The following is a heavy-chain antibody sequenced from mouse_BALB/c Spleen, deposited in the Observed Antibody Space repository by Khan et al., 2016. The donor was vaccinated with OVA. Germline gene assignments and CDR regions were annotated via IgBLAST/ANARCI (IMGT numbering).Heavy chain of an antibody. Sequence: QVQLKQSGAELVRPGASVKMSCKASGYTFTSYTMHWVNQRPGQGLEWIGYINPSSGNTKYTQKFKDKATLTADKSSSTAYMQLSSLTSEDSAVYYCARTHERWGQGITLTVSS. J-gene: IGHJ2*01. V-gene: IGHV1-4*01. CDR1: GYTFTSYT. CDR3: ARTHER. CDR2: INPSSGNT.